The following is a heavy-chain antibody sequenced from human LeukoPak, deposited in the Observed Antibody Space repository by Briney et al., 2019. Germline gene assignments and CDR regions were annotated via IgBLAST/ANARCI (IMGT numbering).Heavy chain of an antibody. CDR3: ARGIPYDILTGWLPHAFDI. CDR1: GFTFSSYG. V-gene: IGHV3-30*03. D-gene: IGHD3-9*01. CDR2: ISYDGSNK. J-gene: IGHJ3*02. Sequence: PGGSLRLSCAASGFTFSSYGMHWVRQAPGKGLEWVAVISYDGSNKYYADSVKGRFTISRDNSKNTLYLQMNSLRAEDTAVYYCARGIPYDILTGWLPHAFDIWGQGTMVTVSS.